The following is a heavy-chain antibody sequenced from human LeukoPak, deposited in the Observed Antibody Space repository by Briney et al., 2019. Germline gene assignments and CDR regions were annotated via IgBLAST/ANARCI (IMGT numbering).Heavy chain of an antibody. J-gene: IGHJ4*02. D-gene: IGHD7-27*01. Sequence: ASVKVSCKASGYTFTSYAMHWVRQAPGQRLEWMGWSNAGNGNTKYSQEFQGRVTITRDTSASTAYMELTSLRSDDTAVYYCARDSTGDAFDYWGQGTLVTVSS. V-gene: IGHV1-3*02. CDR1: GYTFTSYA. CDR2: SNAGNGNT. CDR3: ARDSTGDAFDY.